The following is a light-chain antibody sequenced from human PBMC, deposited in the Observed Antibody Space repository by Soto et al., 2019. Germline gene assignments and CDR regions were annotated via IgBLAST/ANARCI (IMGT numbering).Light chain of an antibody. CDR2: GAS. J-gene: IGKJ1*01. CDR1: QSVTSSD. V-gene: IGKV3-20*01. Sequence: EIVLTQSPGTLSLSPGERATLSCRASQSVTSSDLAWYQQKPGQAPRLLIHGASSRATGIPDRFSSSGSGTDFTLTIRRLEPEDFAVYYYQQYSTSPRTFGQGTQVEVK. CDR3: QQYSTSPRT.